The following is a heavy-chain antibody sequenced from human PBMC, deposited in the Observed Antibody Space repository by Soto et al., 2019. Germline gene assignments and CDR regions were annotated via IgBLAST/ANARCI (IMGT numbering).Heavy chain of an antibody. Sequence: QVQLVQSGAEVKRPGASVKVSCKASGYIFTADYLYWVRQAPGQGLEWMGGINPNSGGTIYAQKFQGRVTMTRDTSISTAYLELSSLTSDDTAVYYCARDPIGGGAPYYFDYLGQGTLVTVSS. CDR2: INPNSGGT. V-gene: IGHV1-2*02. CDR3: ARDPIGGGAPYYFDY. D-gene: IGHD3-10*01. J-gene: IGHJ4*02. CDR1: GYIFTADY.